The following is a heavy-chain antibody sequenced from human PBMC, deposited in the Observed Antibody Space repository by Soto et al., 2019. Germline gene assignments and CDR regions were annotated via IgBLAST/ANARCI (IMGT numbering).Heavy chain of an antibody. CDR1: GYTFTNYY. J-gene: IGHJ5*02. CDR2: INPSGGST. D-gene: IGHD3-22*01. CDR3: ARDQEDSRDYLYSPAAT. V-gene: IGHV1-46*01. Sequence: ASVKASCKASGYTFTNYYMHWVRQAPGQGLEWMGIINPSGGSTSYAQKFQGRVTMTRDTSTSTFYMDLRNLRSEDTAVYYCARDQEDSRDYLYSPAATWGQGTLVTVSS.